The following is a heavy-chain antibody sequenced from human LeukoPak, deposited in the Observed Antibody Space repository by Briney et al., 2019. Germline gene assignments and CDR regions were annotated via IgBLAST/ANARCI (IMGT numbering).Heavy chain of an antibody. CDR2: ISYGGRT. Sequence: KPSETLSLTCTVSGGSISSYYWNLIRQPPGKGLEWIGYISYGGRTNYNPSLQSRVTISVDTSKTQFSLNLASVTAADTAVYYCARALLGEFPNYFDYWGQGSLVTVSS. V-gene: IGHV4-59*08. J-gene: IGHJ4*02. D-gene: IGHD1-26*01. CDR3: ARALLGEFPNYFDY. CDR1: GGSISSYY.